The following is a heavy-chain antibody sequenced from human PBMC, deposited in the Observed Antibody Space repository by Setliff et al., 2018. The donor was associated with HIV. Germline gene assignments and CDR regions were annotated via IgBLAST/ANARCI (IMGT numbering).Heavy chain of an antibody. CDR1: GGSISGYH. Sequence: SETLSLPCTVSGGSISGYHWNWLRQTPGKGLEWIGYIYTSRGTNYNHSLRTRVIISVDTSNQFSLKLSSVTAADAAVYYCARSPSYRSSWEYYFDYWGQGILVTVSS. D-gene: IGHD6-13*01. J-gene: IGHJ4*02. CDR3: ARSPSYRSSWEYYFDY. CDR2: IYTSRGT. V-gene: IGHV4-4*09.